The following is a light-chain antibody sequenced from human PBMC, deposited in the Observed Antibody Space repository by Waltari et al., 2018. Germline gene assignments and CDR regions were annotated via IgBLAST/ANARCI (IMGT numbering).Light chain of an antibody. Sequence: QSALTQPPSASGSPGQSVTISCTGTSSDVGGHNFVSCYQQHPGKAPKVIIYEVTKRPSGVPDRFSGSKSGNTASLTVSGLQTEDEADYYCCSYAGSDTPYVFGTGTTVTVL. V-gene: IGLV2-8*01. J-gene: IGLJ1*01. CDR3: CSYAGSDTPYV. CDR2: EVT. CDR1: SSDVGGHNF.